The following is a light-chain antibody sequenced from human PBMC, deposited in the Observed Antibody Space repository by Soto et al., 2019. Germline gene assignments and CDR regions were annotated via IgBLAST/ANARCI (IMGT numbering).Light chain of an antibody. CDR1: NVGSES. CDR3: QVWDSSSDHVI. J-gene: IGLJ2*01. Sequence: SYELTQPPSVSVAPGKTATITCGGHNVGSESVHWYQQRPGQAPVLVIYSDGERPSAIPERFSGSKSGNTATLTIGRVEAGDEDDYDCQVWDSSSDHVIFGGGPKLTVL. CDR2: SDG. V-gene: IGLV3-21*04.